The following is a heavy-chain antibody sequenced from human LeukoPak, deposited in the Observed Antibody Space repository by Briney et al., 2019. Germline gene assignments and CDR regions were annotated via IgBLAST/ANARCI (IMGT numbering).Heavy chain of an antibody. CDR2: IIGSGGST. CDR1: GFTFSSYA. CDR3: AKDLKQLVGSDY. J-gene: IGHJ4*02. D-gene: IGHD6-6*01. V-gene: IGHV3-23*01. Sequence: GGSLRLSCAASGFTFSSYAMSWVRQAPGKGLEWVSAIIGSGGSTYYADSVKGRFTISRDNSKNTVYLQMNSLRAEDTAVYYCAKDLKQLVGSDYWGQGTLVTVSS.